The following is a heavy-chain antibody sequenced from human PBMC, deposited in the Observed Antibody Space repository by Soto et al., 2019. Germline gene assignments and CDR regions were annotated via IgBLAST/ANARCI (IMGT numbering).Heavy chain of an antibody. J-gene: IGHJ4*02. D-gene: IGHD2-21*02. CDR1: GYTFTSYG. Sequence: ASVKVSCKASGYTFTSYGISWVRQAPGQGLEWMGWISAYNGNTNYAQKLQGRVTMTTDTSTSTAYMELRSLRSDDTAVYYCARAYCGGDCYSDYFDYWGQGTLVTVPQ. CDR3: ARAYCGGDCYSDYFDY. V-gene: IGHV1-18*01. CDR2: ISAYNGNT.